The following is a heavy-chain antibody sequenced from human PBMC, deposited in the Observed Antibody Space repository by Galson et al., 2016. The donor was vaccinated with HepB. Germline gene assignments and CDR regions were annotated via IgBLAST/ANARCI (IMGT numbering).Heavy chain of an antibody. CDR1: GFTFSNAW. V-gene: IGHV3-49*04. CDR3: ARGTPDYRPYYFDS. Sequence: SLRLSCAASGFTFSNAWMSWVRQAPGKGLEWVGFIRSKTYGGTTEYAASVKARFTISRDDSKSFAYLQMSSLNTGDTAVYYCARGTPDYRPYYFDSWGQGTLVTVSS. J-gene: IGHJ4*02. D-gene: IGHD4-11*01. CDR2: IRSKTYGGTT.